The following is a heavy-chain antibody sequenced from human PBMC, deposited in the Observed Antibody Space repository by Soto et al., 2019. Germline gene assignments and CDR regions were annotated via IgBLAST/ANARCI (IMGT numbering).Heavy chain of an antibody. V-gene: IGHV5-51*01. J-gene: IGHJ6*02. Sequence: PGESLKISCEGSGYTFSTSWLAWVRQVPGKVLEWMGIIYPDDSDTRYSPSFPGQVTFSADKSIRTAYLQWRSLKASDTAMYYCARQRSKILSLEAPYGMDVWGQGXPVTVYS. CDR2: IYPDDSDT. CDR1: GYTFSTSW. D-gene: IGHD2-15*01. CDR3: ARQRSKILSLEAPYGMDV.